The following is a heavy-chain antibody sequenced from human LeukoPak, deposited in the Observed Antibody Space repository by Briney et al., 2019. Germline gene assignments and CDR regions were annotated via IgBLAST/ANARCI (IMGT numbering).Heavy chain of an antibody. J-gene: IGHJ1*01. V-gene: IGHV1-2*02. CDR3: ARDGVGYYDSSGYYYFQH. Sequence: ASVKVSCKASGYTFTSYYMHWVRQAPGQGLEWMGWINPNSGGTNYAQKFQGRVTMTRDTSISTAYMELSRLRSDDTAVYYCARDGVGYYDSSGYYYFQHWGQGTLVTVSS. CDR2: INPNSGGT. D-gene: IGHD3-22*01. CDR1: GYTFTSYY.